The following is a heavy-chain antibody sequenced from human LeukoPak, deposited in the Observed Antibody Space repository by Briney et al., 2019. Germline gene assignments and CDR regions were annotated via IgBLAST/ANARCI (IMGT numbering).Heavy chain of an antibody. D-gene: IGHD3-22*01. J-gene: IGHJ4*02. V-gene: IGHV1-2*02. Sequence: GASVKVSCKASGYTFTGYYMHWVRQAPGQGLEWMGWINPNSGGTNYAQKFQGRVTMTRDTSISTAYMELSRLRSDDTAVYYCASGYYDSSGYSPFDYWGQGTLVTVSS. CDR2: INPNSGGT. CDR1: GYTFTGYY. CDR3: ASGYYDSSGYSPFDY.